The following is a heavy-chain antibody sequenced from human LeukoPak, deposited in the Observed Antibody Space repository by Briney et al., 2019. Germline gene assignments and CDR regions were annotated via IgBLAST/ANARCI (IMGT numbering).Heavy chain of an antibody. Sequence: ASVKVSCKASGYTFTSYGISWVRQAPGQGLEWVGWISAYNGNTNYEQKLQGRVTMTTDTSTSTAYLELRSLRSDDTAVYYCARGASGSSWYSTFDYWGQGTLVTVSS. V-gene: IGHV1-18*01. CDR1: GYTFTSYG. D-gene: IGHD6-13*01. CDR2: ISAYNGNT. CDR3: ARGASGSSWYSTFDY. J-gene: IGHJ4*02.